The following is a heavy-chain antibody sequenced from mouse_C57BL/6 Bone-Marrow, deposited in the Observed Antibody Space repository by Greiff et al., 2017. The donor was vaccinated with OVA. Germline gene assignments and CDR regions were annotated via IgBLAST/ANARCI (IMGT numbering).Heavy chain of an antibody. V-gene: IGHV1-81*01. CDR2: IYPRSGNT. D-gene: IGHD2-4*01. J-gene: IGHJ2*01. CDR1: GYTFTSYG. Sequence: VQGVESGAELARPGASVKLSCKASGYTFTSYGISWVKQRTGQGLEWIGEIYPRSGNTYYNEKFKGKATLTADKSSSTAYMELRSLTSEDSAVYVCARPGDYDVDPDYWGQGTTLTVSS. CDR3: ARPGDYDVDPDY.